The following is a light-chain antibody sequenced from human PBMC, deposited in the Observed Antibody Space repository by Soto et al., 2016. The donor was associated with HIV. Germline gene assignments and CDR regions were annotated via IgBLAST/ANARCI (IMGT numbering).Light chain of an antibody. V-gene: IGKV1-5*03. J-gene: IGKJ1*01. CDR3: QQYNTYRT. CDR2: RAS. Sequence: DIQMTQSPSTLSASVGDRVTITCRASQSISSWLAWYQQKPGKAPKLLIYRASSLESGVPSRFSGSRSGTEFTLTISSLQPDDFATYYCQQYNTYRTFGHGTKVEIK. CDR1: QSISSW.